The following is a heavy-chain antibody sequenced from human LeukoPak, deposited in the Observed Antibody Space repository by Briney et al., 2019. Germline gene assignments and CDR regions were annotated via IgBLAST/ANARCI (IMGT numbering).Heavy chain of an antibody. CDR3: ASRHCSGGGCYFAGADPFDY. V-gene: IGHV3-33*08. D-gene: IGHD2-15*01. CDR1: GFTFSNFA. Sequence: GGSLRLSCAVSGFTFSNFAIHWVRQAPGKGLEWVAVIWYDGSNKYYADSVKGRFTISRDNSKNTLYLQINSLRAEDTAVYYCASRHCSGGGCYFAGADPFDYWGQGTLVTVSS. CDR2: IWYDGSNK. J-gene: IGHJ4*02.